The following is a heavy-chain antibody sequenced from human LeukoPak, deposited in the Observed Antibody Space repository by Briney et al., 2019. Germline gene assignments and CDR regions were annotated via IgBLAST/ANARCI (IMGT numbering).Heavy chain of an antibody. D-gene: IGHD6-19*01. V-gene: IGHV4-59*08. Sequence: PSETLSLTCTVSGGSIGGDYWTWIRQPPGKGLQYIGYIYHTGATNYYPSLKSRVTMSVDTSKNQFSLKLNSVTAADTAVYFCAKYGKSGWSIDNWGQGTLVTVSS. CDR1: GGSIGGDY. CDR3: AKYGKSGWSIDN. CDR2: IYHTGAT. J-gene: IGHJ4*02.